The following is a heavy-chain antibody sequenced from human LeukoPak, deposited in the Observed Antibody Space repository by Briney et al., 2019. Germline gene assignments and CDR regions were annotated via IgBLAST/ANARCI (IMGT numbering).Heavy chain of an antibody. V-gene: IGHV1-69*05. CDR2: IIPIFGTA. J-gene: IGHJ4*02. D-gene: IGHD6-13*01. CDR1: GGTFSSYA. CDR3: ARGAGYSSSIYYFDY. Sequence: SVKVSCKASGGTFSSYAISWVRQAPGQGLEWMGGIIPIFGTANYAQKFQGRVTITTDESTSTAYVELSSLRSEDTAVYYCARGAGYSSSIYYFDYWGQGTLVTVSS.